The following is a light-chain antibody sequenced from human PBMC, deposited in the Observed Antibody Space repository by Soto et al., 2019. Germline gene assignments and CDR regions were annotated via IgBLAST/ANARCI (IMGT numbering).Light chain of an antibody. Sequence: QSVLTQPPSASGTRGQRVTISCSGSSSNIGSNTVNWYQQLPGTAPKLLIYNNNQRPSGVPDRFSGSKSGTSASLAISGLQSEDEADYYCAAWDDSLNGLVFGTGTQLTVL. V-gene: IGLV1-44*01. CDR1: SSNIGSNT. J-gene: IGLJ7*01. CDR3: AAWDDSLNGLV. CDR2: NNN.